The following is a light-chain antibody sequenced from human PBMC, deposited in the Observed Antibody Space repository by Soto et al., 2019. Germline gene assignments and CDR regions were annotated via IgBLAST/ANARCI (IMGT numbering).Light chain of an antibody. J-gene: IGLJ1*01. CDR2: EVS. V-gene: IGLV2-23*02. Sequence: QSVLTQPASVPGSPGQSITISCTGTRSDVGSYILVSWYQQLPGKAPKVLIYEVSKRPSGVSDRFSGSKSGNTASLTISGLQAEDEADYYCCSYAGSATYVFGTGTKVTVL. CDR3: CSYAGSATYV. CDR1: RSDVGSYIL.